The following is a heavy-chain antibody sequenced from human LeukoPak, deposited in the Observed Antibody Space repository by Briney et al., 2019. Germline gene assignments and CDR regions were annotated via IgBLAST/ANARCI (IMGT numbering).Heavy chain of an antibody. CDR2: INHSGST. CDR3: ARGPRRTTVTTFDY. J-gene: IGHJ4*02. D-gene: IGHD4-17*01. CDR1: GGSFSGYY. Sequence: PSETLSLTCAVHGGSFSGYYWSWIRQPPGKGLEWIGEINHSGSTNYNPSLKSRVTISVDTSKNQFSLKLSSVTAADTAVYYCARGPRRTTVTTFDYWGQGTLVTVSS. V-gene: IGHV4-34*01.